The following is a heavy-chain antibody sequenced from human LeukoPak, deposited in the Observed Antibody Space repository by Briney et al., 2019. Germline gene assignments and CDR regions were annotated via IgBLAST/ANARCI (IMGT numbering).Heavy chain of an antibody. V-gene: IGHV4-61*01. D-gene: IGHD2-15*01. CDR2: IYYSGDT. J-gene: IGHJ4*02. CDR3: ARVWWGTMFDY. Sequence: SESLSLACTVSGVSVSSDNYDWSWIRQPQGKGLEWIGHIYYSGDTNYNPSLKSRVTISVDRSKNQFSLTLRSVTAADTALYSCARVWWGTMFDYWGEGALVTVSS. CDR1: GVSVSSDNYD.